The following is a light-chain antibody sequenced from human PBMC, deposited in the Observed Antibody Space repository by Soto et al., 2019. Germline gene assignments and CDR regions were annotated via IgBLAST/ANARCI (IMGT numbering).Light chain of an antibody. CDR2: DVN. CDR3: HSYDSSAHWV. Sequence: QSALTQPRSVSGSPGQSVTISCTGTSSDVGDFKYVSWYQQHPGKAPKFMIYDVNKRPSGVPDRFSGSKSGNTASLTISGLQAEDEADYYCHSYDSSAHWVFGGGTKVTVL. J-gene: IGLJ3*02. CDR1: SSDVGDFKY. V-gene: IGLV2-11*01.